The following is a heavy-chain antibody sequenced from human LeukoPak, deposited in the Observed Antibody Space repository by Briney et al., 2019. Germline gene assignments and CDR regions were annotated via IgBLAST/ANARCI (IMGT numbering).Heavy chain of an antibody. CDR2: ISYNGSNT. CDR3: ARGPSITTVSYFQY. CDR1: GFTFSSYV. D-gene: IGHD1-14*01. Sequence: GGSLGLSCAASGFTFSSYVTHWVRQAPGKGLEWVAVISYNGSNTNYGDSVKGQFTISRDNLKNTLYLQMNSLRAEDTALYYCARGPSITTVSYFQYWGQGTLVTVSS. J-gene: IGHJ4*02. V-gene: IGHV3-30*01.